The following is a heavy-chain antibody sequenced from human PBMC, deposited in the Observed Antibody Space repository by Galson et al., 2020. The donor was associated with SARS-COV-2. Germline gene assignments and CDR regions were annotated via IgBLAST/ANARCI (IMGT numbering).Heavy chain of an antibody. V-gene: IGHV3-7*01. CDR2: MKGDGSEK. CDR1: GFTFGDYW. CDR3: SRQLDE. Sequence: GESLKISCVASGFTFGDYWMDWVRQAPGKGLEWVANMKGDGSEKYYVDSVKGRFTIFRDNAKNSLYLQMDSLRAEDTAVYYCSRQLDEWGQGTLVTVSS. J-gene: IGHJ4*02.